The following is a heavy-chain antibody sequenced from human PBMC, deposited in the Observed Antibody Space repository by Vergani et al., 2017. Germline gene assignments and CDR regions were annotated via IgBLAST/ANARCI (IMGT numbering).Heavy chain of an antibody. CDR1: GGSISSGGYY. CDR3: ARGWELDY. D-gene: IGHD1-26*01. V-gene: IGHV4-31*11. CDR2: IYYSGST. Sequence: QVQLQQWGAGLLKPSETLSLTCAVSGGSISSGGYYWSWIRQHPGKGLEWIGYIYYSGSTYYNPSLKSRVTISVDTSKNQFSLKLSSVTAADTAVYYCARGWELDYWGQGTLVTVSS. J-gene: IGHJ4*02.